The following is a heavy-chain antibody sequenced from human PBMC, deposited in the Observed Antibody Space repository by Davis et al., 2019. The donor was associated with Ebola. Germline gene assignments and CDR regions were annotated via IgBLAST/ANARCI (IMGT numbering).Heavy chain of an antibody. CDR1: GYTFNSHG. Sequence: AASVKVSCKASGYTFNSHGISWVRQAPGQGLEWMGWISAYTGDTNYAQKLQGRVTMTTDTSTSTAYMELRSLRSDDTAVYYCARAGIAVAEGWGNWFDPWGQGTLVTVSS. D-gene: IGHD6-19*01. CDR3: ARAGIAVAEGWGNWFDP. CDR2: ISAYTGDT. V-gene: IGHV1-18*01. J-gene: IGHJ5*02.